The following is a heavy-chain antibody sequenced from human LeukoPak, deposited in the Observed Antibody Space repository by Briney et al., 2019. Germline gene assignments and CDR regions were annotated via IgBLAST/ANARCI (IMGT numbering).Heavy chain of an antibody. Sequence: GGSLRLSCAASGFTFSSYGMHWVRQAPGRGLEWVAFIRYDGSNKYYADSVKGRFTISRDNSKNKLYLQMNSLRAEDTAVYYCAKANLGYCSSTSCPRYYYYMDVWGKGTTVTVSS. CDR2: IRYDGSNK. J-gene: IGHJ6*03. CDR1: GFTFSSYG. D-gene: IGHD2-2*01. V-gene: IGHV3-30*02. CDR3: AKANLGYCSSTSCPRYYYYMDV.